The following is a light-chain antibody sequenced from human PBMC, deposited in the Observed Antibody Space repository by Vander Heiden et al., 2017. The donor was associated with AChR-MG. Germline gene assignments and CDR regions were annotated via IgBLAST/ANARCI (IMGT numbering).Light chain of an antibody. CDR2: DAS. J-gene: IGKJ4*01. Sequence: DIQMTQSPSSLSASVGDSVTIPCRASQNIARYLNWYQQRPGKAPKLLIFDASRLQTGVPSRFSGSGSGTQFTLTITRLQREDCAIYFCQQRVKTPRTFGGGTKVDIK. CDR3: QQRVKTPRT. CDR1: QNIARY. V-gene: IGKV1-39*01.